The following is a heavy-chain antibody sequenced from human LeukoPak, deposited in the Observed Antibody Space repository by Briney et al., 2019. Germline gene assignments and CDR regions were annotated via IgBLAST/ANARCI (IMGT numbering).Heavy chain of an antibody. CDR1: GGSISSGGYY. V-gene: IGHV4-31*03. CDR3: VREGQQLENFPYYGMDV. D-gene: IGHD1-1*01. J-gene: IGHJ6*02. Sequence: SETLSLTCTVSGGSISSGGYYWSWIRQHPGKGLEWIGYIYYSGSTYYNPSLKSRVTISVDTSKNQFSLKLSSVTAADTAVYYCVREGQQLENFPYYGMDVWGQGTTVTVSS. CDR2: IYYSGST.